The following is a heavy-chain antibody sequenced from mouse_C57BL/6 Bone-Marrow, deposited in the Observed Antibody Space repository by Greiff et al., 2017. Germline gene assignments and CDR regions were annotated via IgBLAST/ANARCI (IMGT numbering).Heavy chain of an antibody. CDR3: ARGGTTLGDYDAMDY. J-gene: IGHJ4*01. D-gene: IGHD1-1*01. CDR1: GYSITSGYY. CDR2: INYDGSN. Sequence: EVQLQESGPGLVKPSPSLSLSCSATGYSITSGYYWYWIRQFPGNKLEWMGYINYDGSNNYNPTFKNRSSITHDTSKNPVYLKLNSVTTEDTATYYWARGGTTLGDYDAMDYWGQGTSVTVSS. V-gene: IGHV3-6*01.